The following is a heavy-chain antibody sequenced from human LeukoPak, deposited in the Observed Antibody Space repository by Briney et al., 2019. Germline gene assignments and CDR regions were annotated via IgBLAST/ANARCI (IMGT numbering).Heavy chain of an antibody. CDR2: ISGSGGST. J-gene: IGHJ5*02. V-gene: IGHV3-23*01. Sequence: GGSLRLSCAASGFTFSSYAMSWVRQAPGKGLEWVSAISGSGGSTYYADSVKGRFSISRDNSKNTLYLQMNSLRAEDTAVYYCAKGGGVVVPAAHEPWGQGTLVTVSS. CDR1: GFTFSSYA. CDR3: AKGGGVVVPAAHEP. D-gene: IGHD2-2*01.